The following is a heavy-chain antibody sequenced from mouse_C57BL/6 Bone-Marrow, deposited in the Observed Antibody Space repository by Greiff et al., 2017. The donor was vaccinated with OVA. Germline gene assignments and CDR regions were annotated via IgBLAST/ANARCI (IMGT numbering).Heavy chain of an antibody. CDR2: IRSKSNNYAT. D-gene: IGHD4-1*01. CDR3: VRSWDYFDY. V-gene: IGHV10-1*01. CDR1: GFSFNTYA. Sequence: EVQRVESGGGLVQPKGSLKLSCAASGFSFNTYAMNWVRQAPGKGLEWVARIRSKSNNYATYYADSVKDRFTISRDDSESMLYLQMNNLKTEDTAMYYCVRSWDYFDYWGQGTTLTVSS. J-gene: IGHJ2*01.